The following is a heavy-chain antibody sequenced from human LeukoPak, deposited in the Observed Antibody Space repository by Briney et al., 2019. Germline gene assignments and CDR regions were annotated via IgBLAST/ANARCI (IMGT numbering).Heavy chain of an antibody. CDR3: ARASVAGDYYYYYMDV. CDR1: GFTFDDYG. Sequence: VGSLRLSCAASGFTFDDYGMSWVRQAPGKGLEWVSGINWNGGSTGYADSVKGRFTISRDNAKNSLYLQMNSLRAEDTALYYCARASVAGDYYYYYMDVWGKGTTVTVSS. CDR2: INWNGGST. D-gene: IGHD6-19*01. J-gene: IGHJ6*03. V-gene: IGHV3-20*04.